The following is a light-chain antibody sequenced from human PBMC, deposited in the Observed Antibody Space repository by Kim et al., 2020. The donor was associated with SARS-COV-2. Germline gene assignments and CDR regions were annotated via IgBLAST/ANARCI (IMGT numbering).Light chain of an antibody. Sequence: RVTNSGTGSSSNIGAGYDVHWYQQLPGTAPKLLIYGNSNRPSGVPDRFSGSKSGTSASLAITGLQAEDEADYYCQSYDSSLSGYVFGTGTKVTVL. CDR3: QSYDSSLSGYV. CDR2: GNS. CDR1: SSNIGAGYD. J-gene: IGLJ1*01. V-gene: IGLV1-40*01.